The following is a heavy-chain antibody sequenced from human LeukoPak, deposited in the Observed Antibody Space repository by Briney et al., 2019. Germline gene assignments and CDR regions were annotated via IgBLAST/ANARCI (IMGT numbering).Heavy chain of an antibody. CDR3: ARESRSYGRSGFDY. D-gene: IGHD3-3*01. V-gene: IGHV4-59*01. CDR2: IYYSGST. Sequence: SETLSLTCTVSGGSISTNNWSWIRQPPGKGLEWIGYIYYSGSTNYNPSLKSRVTISVDMSKNQFSLKLSSVTAADTAVYYCARESRSYGRSGFDYWGQGTLVTVSS. CDR1: GGSISTNN. J-gene: IGHJ4*02.